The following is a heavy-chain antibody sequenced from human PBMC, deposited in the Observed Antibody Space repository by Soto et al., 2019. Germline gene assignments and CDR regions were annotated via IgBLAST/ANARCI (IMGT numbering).Heavy chain of an antibody. V-gene: IGHV2-5*02. CDR3: AHIPNYYQYNWFDP. J-gene: IGHJ5*02. CDR1: GFSLSTSGVG. CDR2: IYWDDDK. Sequence: QITLKESGPTLVKPTQTLTLTCTFSGFSLSTSGVGVAWIRQPPGKAPECLALIYWDDDKRYSPSLKSRLTISKDTSKTQVVLTRTNMDPVDTATYYCAHIPNYYQYNWFDPWGQGTLVTVSS. D-gene: IGHD3-10*01.